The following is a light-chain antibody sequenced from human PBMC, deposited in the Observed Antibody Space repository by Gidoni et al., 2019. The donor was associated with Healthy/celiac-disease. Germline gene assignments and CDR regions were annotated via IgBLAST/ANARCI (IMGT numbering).Light chain of an antibody. CDR2: DAS. Sequence: IVLTQSPATLSLSPGERATRSCGASQSVSSYLAWYQQRPGLAPRLLIYDASSRATGIPDRFSGSGSGTDFTLTISRLEPEDFAVYYCQHYGSSARTFGQGTKVEIK. CDR3: QHYGSSART. CDR1: QSVSSY. V-gene: IGKV3D-20*01. J-gene: IGKJ1*01.